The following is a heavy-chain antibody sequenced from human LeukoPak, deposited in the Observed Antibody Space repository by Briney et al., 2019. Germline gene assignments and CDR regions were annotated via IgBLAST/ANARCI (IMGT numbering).Heavy chain of an antibody. CDR3: VKDDGWVQYAN. CDR2: ISGSGGST. CDR1: GFTFSSYG. Sequence: PGGSLRLSCAASGFTFSSYGMSWVRQAPGKGLEWVSGISGSGGSTYYADSVKGRFTITRDNSKNTLYLQMNSLRAEDAAVYYCVKDDGWVQYANWGQGALVTVSS. V-gene: IGHV3-23*01. D-gene: IGHD5-24*01. J-gene: IGHJ4*02.